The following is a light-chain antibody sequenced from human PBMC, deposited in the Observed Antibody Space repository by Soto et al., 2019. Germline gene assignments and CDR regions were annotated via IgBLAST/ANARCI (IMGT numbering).Light chain of an antibody. J-gene: IGKJ1*01. Sequence: DIVLTQSPGTLSLSPGERATLSCRASQSISSSFLGWYQQKPGQAPRLLIYGASTRATGIPDRFSGSGSGTDFTLTISRLEAEDFAVYYCQQDGSSPRTFGQGTKVEVK. CDR1: QSISSSF. CDR2: GAS. V-gene: IGKV3-20*01. CDR3: QQDGSSPRT.